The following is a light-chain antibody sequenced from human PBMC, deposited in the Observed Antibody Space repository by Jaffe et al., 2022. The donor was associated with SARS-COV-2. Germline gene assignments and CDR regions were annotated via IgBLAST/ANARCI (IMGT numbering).Light chain of an antibody. CDR1: QSVLYSPNNKNY. CDR2: WAS. CDR3: QQYYTTPPT. V-gene: IGKV4-1*01. J-gene: IGKJ3*01. Sequence: DIVMTQSPDSLAVSLGERATINCKSSQSVLYSPNNKNYLAWYQHKPGQPPKLLIYWASTRESGVPDRFSGSGSGTDFTLTISSLQAEDVAVYYCQQYYTTPPTFGPGTKVDIK.